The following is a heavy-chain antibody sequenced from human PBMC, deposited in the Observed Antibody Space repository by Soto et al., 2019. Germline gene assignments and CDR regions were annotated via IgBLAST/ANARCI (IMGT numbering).Heavy chain of an antibody. V-gene: IGHV4-4*07. J-gene: IGHJ4*02. CDR1: GRSINKYY. Sequence: LETLSLTYNVSGRSINKYYCNWIRQPAGKGLEWIGRIDTSGSTNYNPSLKSRVTMSVDTSKQEFSLKLSSVTAADTALYYCARGGQDFWSGPFDYWGRGALVTVSS. CDR2: IDTSGST. CDR3: ARGGQDFWSGPFDY. D-gene: IGHD3-3*01.